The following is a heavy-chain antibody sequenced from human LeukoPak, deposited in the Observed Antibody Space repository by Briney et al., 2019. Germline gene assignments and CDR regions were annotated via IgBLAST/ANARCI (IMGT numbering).Heavy chain of an antibody. J-gene: IGHJ5*02. D-gene: IGHD2-2*01. CDR3: ARDRDCSSTSCYSFSSWFDP. Sequence: SETLSLTCTVSGGSISSYYWSWIRQPAGKGLEWIGRIYTSGSTNYNPSLKSRVTMSVDTSKNQFSLKLSSVTAADTAVYYCARDRDCSSTSCYSFSSWFDPWGQGTLVTVSS. V-gene: IGHV4-4*07. CDR2: IYTSGST. CDR1: GGSISSYY.